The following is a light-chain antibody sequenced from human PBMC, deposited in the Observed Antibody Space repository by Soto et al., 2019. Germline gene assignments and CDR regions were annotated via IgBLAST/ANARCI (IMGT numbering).Light chain of an antibody. CDR1: QSLLHSNGYNY. CDR3: MQALQTPCT. V-gene: IGKV2-28*01. J-gene: IGKJ2*02. CDR2: LGS. Sequence: DIVMTQSPLSLPVTPGEPASISCRSSQSLLHSNGYNYLDWYLQKPGQSPQLLIYLGSNRASGVPDRFSGSGSGTDFTLNLSRVEADDVGVYYCMQALQTPCTFGQGTKLEIK.